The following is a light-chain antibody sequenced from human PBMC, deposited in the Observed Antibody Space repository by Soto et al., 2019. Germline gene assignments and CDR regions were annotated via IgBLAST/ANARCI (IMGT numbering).Light chain of an antibody. V-gene: IGKV3-20*01. Sequence: EIVLTQSPGTLSLSPGERATLSCRASQTVSTNYLAWYQQKPGQAPRLLIYGASKRATGIPDRFSGSGSGTDFTLTIRRLEPEEFAVYCCQQYGSSPRTFGQGTKVEI. CDR3: QQYGSSPRT. J-gene: IGKJ1*01. CDR1: QTVSTNY. CDR2: GAS.